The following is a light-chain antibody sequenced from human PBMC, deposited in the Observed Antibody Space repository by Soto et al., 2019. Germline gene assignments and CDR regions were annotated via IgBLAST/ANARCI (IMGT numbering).Light chain of an antibody. J-gene: IGKJ1*01. Sequence: DIQMTQSPSSLSASVGDRVTITCRASQSISSWLAWYQQKPGKAPKLLIYDASSLESGVPSRFSGSGSGTEFTLTISSLQPDDFATYYCQQYNSYSPTFGQWTKVDI. CDR1: QSISSW. CDR3: QQYNSYSPT. CDR2: DAS. V-gene: IGKV1-5*01.